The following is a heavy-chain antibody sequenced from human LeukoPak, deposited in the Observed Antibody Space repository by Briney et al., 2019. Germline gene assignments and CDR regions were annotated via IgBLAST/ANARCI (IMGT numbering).Heavy chain of an antibody. CDR2: IKQDGSEK. V-gene: IGHV3-7*02. J-gene: IGHJ4*02. D-gene: IGHD3-16*01. CDR3: AYGGYYFNY. Sequence: GGSLRLSCAASGFIFSSYWMSWVRQAPGKGLEWVGSIKQDGSEKYYVDSVKGRFTISRDNAKNSLYLQMNSLRAEDTAVYYCAYGGYYFNYWGQGTLVTVSS. CDR1: GFIFSSYW.